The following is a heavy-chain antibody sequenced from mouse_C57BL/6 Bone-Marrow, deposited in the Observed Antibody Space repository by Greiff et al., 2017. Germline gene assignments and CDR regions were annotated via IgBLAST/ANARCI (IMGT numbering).Heavy chain of an antibody. V-gene: IGHV5-12*01. D-gene: IGHD1-1*01. J-gene: IGHJ3*01. CDR1: GFTFSDYY. CDR3: ARPTVVAPFAY. Sequence: EVMLVESGGGLVQPGGSLKLSCAASGFTFSDYYMYWVRQTPEKRLEWVAYISNGGGSTYYPDTVKGRFTISRDNAKNTLYLQMSRLKSEDTAMYYCARPTVVAPFAYWGQGTLVTVSA. CDR2: ISNGGGST.